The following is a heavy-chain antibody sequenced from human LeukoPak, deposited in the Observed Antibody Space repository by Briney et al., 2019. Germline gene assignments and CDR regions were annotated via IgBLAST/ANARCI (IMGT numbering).Heavy chain of an antibody. Sequence: GGSLRLSCAASGFTFSSYGIHWVRQAPGKGLEWVAVIWYDGSNTYYADSVKGRFTISRDNSKNTLYLQMNSLRAEDTAVYYCARGTYYYGSGNYPRDIMRYGMDVWGQGTTVTVSS. CDR3: ARGTYYYGSGNYPRDIMRYGMDV. CDR1: GFTFSSYG. CDR2: IWYDGSNT. J-gene: IGHJ6*02. V-gene: IGHV3-33*01. D-gene: IGHD3-10*01.